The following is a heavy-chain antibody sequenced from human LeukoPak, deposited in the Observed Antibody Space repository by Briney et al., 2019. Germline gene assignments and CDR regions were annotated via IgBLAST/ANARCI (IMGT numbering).Heavy chain of an antibody. CDR2: ISGSGDNT. V-gene: IGHV3-23*01. Sequence: GGSLRLSCAASGFTFSSYAMSWVRQAPGKGLEWVSGISGSGDNTYYADSVKGRFTISRDNSKNTLYLQMNSLRAEDTAVYYCARDSRAYGDYAFYFDYWGQGTLVTVSS. CDR3: ARDSRAYGDYAFYFDY. J-gene: IGHJ4*02. CDR1: GFTFSSYA. D-gene: IGHD4-17*01.